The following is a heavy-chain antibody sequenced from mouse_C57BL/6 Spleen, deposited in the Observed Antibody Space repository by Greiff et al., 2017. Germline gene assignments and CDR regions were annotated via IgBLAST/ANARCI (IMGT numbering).Heavy chain of an antibody. Sequence: QVQLQQSGAELVRPGTSVKMSCKASGYTFTNYWIGWAKQRPGHGLEWIGDIYPGGGYTNYNEKFKGKDTLTSDKSSSTAYMQFSSLTSEDSAIYYCARRDYGSKDYAMDYWGQGTSVTVSS. CDR2: IYPGGGYT. CDR3: ARRDYGSKDYAMDY. D-gene: IGHD1-1*01. J-gene: IGHJ4*01. V-gene: IGHV1-63*01. CDR1: GYTFTNYW.